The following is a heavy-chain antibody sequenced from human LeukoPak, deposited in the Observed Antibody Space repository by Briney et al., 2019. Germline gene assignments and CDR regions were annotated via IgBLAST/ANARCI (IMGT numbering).Heavy chain of an antibody. CDR3: ARNDFGSGWLGDN. V-gene: IGHV3-30*04. J-gene: IGHJ4*02. CDR1: GFTFSSYA. CDR2: ISYDGSNK. Sequence: PGGSLRLSCAASGFTFSSYAMHWVRQAPGKGLEWVAVISYDGSNKYYADSVKGRFTISRGTSKNTLFLQMNSLRAEDTAVYYCARNDFGSGWLGDNWGQGTLVTVFS. D-gene: IGHD6-19*01.